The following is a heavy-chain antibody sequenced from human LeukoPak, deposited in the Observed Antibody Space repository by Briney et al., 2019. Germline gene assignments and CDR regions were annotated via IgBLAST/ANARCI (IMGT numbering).Heavy chain of an antibody. V-gene: IGHV1-2*02. CDR2: INPNSGGT. D-gene: IGHD3-22*01. CDR3: ARDYLEENYYDSSGYMS. J-gene: IGHJ4*02. CDR1: GYTFTGYY. Sequence: ASVKVSCKASGYTFTGYYMHWVRQAPGQGLEWMGWINPNSGGTNYAQKLQGRVTMTRDTSISTAYMELSRLRSDDTAVYYCARDYLEENYYDSSGYMSWGQGTLVTVSS.